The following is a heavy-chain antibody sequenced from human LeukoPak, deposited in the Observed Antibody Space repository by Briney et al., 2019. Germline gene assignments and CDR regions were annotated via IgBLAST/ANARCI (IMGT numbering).Heavy chain of an antibody. J-gene: IGHJ4*02. D-gene: IGHD6-25*01. Sequence: PGGSLRLSCAASGFTLSSFAMSWVRQAPGKGLEWVSTISGAGGTTYYADSVKGRFTISRDNSKKTLDLQMISLRAEDTAVYFCAKSSAAAVKNYFFDSWGQGTLVTVSS. CDR1: GFTLSSFA. V-gene: IGHV3-23*01. CDR3: AKSSAAAVKNYFFDS. CDR2: ISGAGGTT.